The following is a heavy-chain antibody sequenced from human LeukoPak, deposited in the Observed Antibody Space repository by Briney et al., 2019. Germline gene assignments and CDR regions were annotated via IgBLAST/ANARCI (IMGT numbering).Heavy chain of an antibody. J-gene: IGHJ4*02. Sequence: GGSLRLSCAASGFTFSSYGMHWVRQAPGKGLEWVAFIRHDGSNKYYADSVKGRFTISRDNSKNTLYLQMDSLRADDTAVYYCARDACGADCYSDFDYWGQGTLVTVSS. V-gene: IGHV3-30*02. CDR2: IRHDGSNK. CDR3: ARDACGADCYSDFDY. D-gene: IGHD2-21*02. CDR1: GFTFSSYG.